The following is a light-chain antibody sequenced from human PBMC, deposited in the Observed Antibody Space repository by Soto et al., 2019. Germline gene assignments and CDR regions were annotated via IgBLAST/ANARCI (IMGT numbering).Light chain of an antibody. CDR2: GAS. Sequence: EIVLTQSPGTLSPSPGERATLSCRASQSVSNNYLAWYQQKPGQAPRLLIYGASNRATGIPDRFSGSGSGTDFTLTISSLQSEDFAVYYCQQYDNWLTGTFGQGTKVDIK. V-gene: IGKV3-20*01. CDR3: QQYDNWLTGT. CDR1: QSVSNNY. J-gene: IGKJ1*01.